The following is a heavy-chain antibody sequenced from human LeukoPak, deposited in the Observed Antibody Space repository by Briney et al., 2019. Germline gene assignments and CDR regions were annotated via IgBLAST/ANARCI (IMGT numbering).Heavy chain of an antibody. D-gene: IGHD1-26*01. Sequence: SETLSLTCTVSGGSISSYYWNWIRQPPGKGLEWIGYIYTSGSTNYNPSLKSRVTISVDTSKNQFSLKLCSVTAADTAVYYCARGGLVGATTSVPFIHWGQGTLVTVSS. CDR1: GGSISSYY. J-gene: IGHJ4*02. CDR3: ARGGLVGATTSVPFIH. CDR2: IYTSGST. V-gene: IGHV4-4*09.